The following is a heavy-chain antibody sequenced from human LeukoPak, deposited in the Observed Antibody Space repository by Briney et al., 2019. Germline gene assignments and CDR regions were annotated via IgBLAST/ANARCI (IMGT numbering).Heavy chain of an antibody. CDR2: ISAYNGNT. V-gene: IGHV1-18*01. J-gene: IGHJ4*02. CDR1: GYTFSSYG. Sequence: GASVTVSCKASGYTFSSYGISWVRQAPGQGLEWMGWISAYNGNTNYAQKLQGRVTITTDTSTSTAYMELRSLRSDDTAVYYCARRGGGGGDYDFDYWGQGTLVTVSS. D-gene: IGHD2-21*02. CDR3: ARRGGGGGDYDFDY.